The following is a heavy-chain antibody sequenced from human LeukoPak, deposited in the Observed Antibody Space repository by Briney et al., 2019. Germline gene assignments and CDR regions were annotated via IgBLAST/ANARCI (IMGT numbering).Heavy chain of an antibody. D-gene: IGHD6-6*01. CDR2: IIPIFGTA. CDR3: ARDMAYSSSFLDY. Sequence: ASVKVSCKASGGTFSSYAISWVRQAPGQGLEWMGGIIPIFGTANYAQKLQGRVTMTTDTSTSTAYMELRSLRSDDTAVYYCARDMAYSSSFLDYWGQGTLVTVSS. V-gene: IGHV1-69*05. CDR1: GGTFSSYA. J-gene: IGHJ4*02.